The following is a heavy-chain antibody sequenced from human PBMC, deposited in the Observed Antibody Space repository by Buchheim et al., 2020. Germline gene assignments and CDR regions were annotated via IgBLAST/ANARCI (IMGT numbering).Heavy chain of an antibody. Sequence: QVQLQESGPGLVKPSQTLSLTCTVSGGSISSGDYYWSWIRQPPGKGLEWIGYIYYSGSTYYNPSLKSRVTISVDTSQKQFSLKLSSVTAADTAVYYCARGGVLRYFDWLANWFDPWGQGTL. V-gene: IGHV4-30-4*01. CDR1: GGSISSGDYY. CDR2: IYYSGST. D-gene: IGHD3-9*01. J-gene: IGHJ5*02. CDR3: ARGGVLRYFDWLANWFDP.